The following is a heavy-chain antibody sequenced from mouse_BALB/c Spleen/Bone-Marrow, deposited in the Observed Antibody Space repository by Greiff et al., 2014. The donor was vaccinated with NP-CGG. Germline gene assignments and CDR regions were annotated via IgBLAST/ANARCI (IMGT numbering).Heavy chain of an antibody. V-gene: IGHV14-3*02. CDR1: GFNVKDTY. D-gene: IGHD1-1*01. CDR3: ATYYYGSSWGFAY. CDR2: IDPANGNT. Sequence: EVHLVESGAELVKPGASVKLSCTASGFNVKDTYMHWVKQRPEQGLEWIGRIDPANGNTKYDPKFQGKATMTADTSSNTAYLQLSSLTSEDTAVYYCATYYYGSSWGFAYWGQGTLVTVSA. J-gene: IGHJ3*01.